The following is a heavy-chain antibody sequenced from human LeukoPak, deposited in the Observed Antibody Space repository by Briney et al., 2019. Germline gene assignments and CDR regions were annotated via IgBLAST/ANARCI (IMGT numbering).Heavy chain of an antibody. CDR2: EGSAGGT. CDR3: AKAGIAVPATPEY. Sequence: PGGSLRLSCAASGFTFTNYAVSWVRQAPGQGLEWVSAEGSAGGTYYADSVKGRFIISRDNSKNTLYLQMNSLRAEDTAVYYCAKAGIAVPATPEYCGQGTQVTVSS. CDR1: GFTFTNYA. D-gene: IGHD6-19*01. J-gene: IGHJ4*02. V-gene: IGHV3-23*01.